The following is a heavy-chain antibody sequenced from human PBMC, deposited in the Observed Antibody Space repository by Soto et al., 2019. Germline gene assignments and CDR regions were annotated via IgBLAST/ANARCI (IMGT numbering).Heavy chain of an antibody. V-gene: IGHV4-31*03. CDR3: AGRGYSYGYFDY. J-gene: IGHJ4*02. D-gene: IGHD5-18*01. CDR2: IYYSGST. CDR1: GGSISSGGYY. Sequence: QVQLQESGPGLVKPSQTLSLTCTVSGGSISSGGYYWSWIRQHPGKGLEWIGYIYYSGSTYYNPSLKSRVPIAVAPPKNQFSLKLSSVTDADTAVYYCAGRGYSYGYFDYWGQGTLVTVSS.